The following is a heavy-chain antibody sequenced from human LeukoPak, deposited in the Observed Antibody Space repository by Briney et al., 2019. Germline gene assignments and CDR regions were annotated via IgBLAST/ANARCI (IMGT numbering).Heavy chain of an antibody. CDR3: AREVITDFWSGYHIYFDY. CDR2: INPSGGST. Sequence: ASVKVSCKASGYTFTSYYMHWVRQAPGQGLEWMGIINPSGGSTSYAQKFQGRVTMTRDTSTSTVYMELSSLRSEDTAVYYCAREVITDFWSGYHIYFDYWGQGTLVTVSS. V-gene: IGHV1-46*01. J-gene: IGHJ4*02. CDR1: GYTFTSYY. D-gene: IGHD3-3*01.